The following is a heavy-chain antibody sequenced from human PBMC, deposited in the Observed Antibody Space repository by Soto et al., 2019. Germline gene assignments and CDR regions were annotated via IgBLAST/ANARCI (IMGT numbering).Heavy chain of an antibody. CDR1: GGSISSGGYY. CDR2: IYYSGST. J-gene: IGHJ4*02. CDR3: ARIKSAVPAATFDY. D-gene: IGHD2-2*01. V-gene: IGHV4-31*03. Sequence: SETLSLTCTVSGGSISSGGYYWSWIRQHPGKGLEWIGYIYYSGSTYYNPSLKSRVTISVDTSKNQFSLKLSSVTAADTAVYYCARIKSAVPAATFDYWGQGTLVTVSS.